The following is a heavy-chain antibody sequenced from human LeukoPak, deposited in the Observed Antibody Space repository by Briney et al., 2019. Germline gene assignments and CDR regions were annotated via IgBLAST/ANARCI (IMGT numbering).Heavy chain of an antibody. CDR1: GGSFSGYY. CDR2: INHSGST. J-gene: IGHJ2*01. V-gene: IGHV4-34*01. Sequence: SEILSLTCAVYGGSFSGYYWSWIRQPPGKGLEWIGEINHSGSTNYNPSLKRRVTISVDTSKNQFSLKLSSVTAADTAVFYCASGSYYSNWYFDLWGRGTLVTVSS. D-gene: IGHD1-26*01. CDR3: ASGSYYSNWYFDL.